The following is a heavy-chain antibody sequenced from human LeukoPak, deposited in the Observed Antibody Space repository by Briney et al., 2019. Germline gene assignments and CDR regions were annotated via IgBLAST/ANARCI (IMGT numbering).Heavy chain of an antibody. CDR2: ISGSGGST. V-gene: IGHV3-23*01. CDR1: GFTFSSYA. D-gene: IGHD2-2*01. CDR3: AKSLVPQDYFDY. Sequence: GRSLRLSCAASGFTFSSYAMSWVRQAPGKGLEWVSAISGSGGSTYYADSVKGRFTISRDNSKNTLYLQMNSLRAEDTAVYYCAKSLVPQDYFDYWGQGTLVTVSS. J-gene: IGHJ4*02.